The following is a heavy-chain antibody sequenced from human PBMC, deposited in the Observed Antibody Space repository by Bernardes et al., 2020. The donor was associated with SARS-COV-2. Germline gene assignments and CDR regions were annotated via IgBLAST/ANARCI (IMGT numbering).Heavy chain of an antibody. J-gene: IGHJ6*02. Sequence: GGSLRLSCIASGFNFDSYAMHRVRQAPGKGVQYDAGSGCCGVSTTSADSVKGRVTISRDNFKNTLYLQMGSLRPEDTAVYYCARADFSGWDPDYGLDVWGQGTTVTVSS. CDR3: ARADFSGWDPDYGLDV. D-gene: IGHD6-19*01. CDR2: SGCCGVST. CDR1: GFNFDSYA. V-gene: IGHV3-64*02.